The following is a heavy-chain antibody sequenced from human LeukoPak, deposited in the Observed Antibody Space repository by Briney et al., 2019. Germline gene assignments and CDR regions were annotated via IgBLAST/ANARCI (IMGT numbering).Heavy chain of an antibody. D-gene: IGHD7-27*01. CDR1: GFTFSSYS. V-gene: IGHV3-30*02. Sequence: PGGSLRLSCAASGFTFSSYSMNWVRQAPGKGLEWVAFMRIDGSNYYADSVKGRFTISRDNSKNTLYLQMNSLRPEDTAVYYCAKDGNWGFDYWGQGTLVSVS. CDR3: AKDGNWGFDY. CDR2: MRIDGSN. J-gene: IGHJ4*02.